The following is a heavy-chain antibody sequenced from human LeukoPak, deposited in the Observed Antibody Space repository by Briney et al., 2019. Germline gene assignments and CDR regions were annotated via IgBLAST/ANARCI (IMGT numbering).Heavy chain of an antibody. CDR1: GFTVSTNY. Sequence: PGGSLRLSCAASGFTVSTNYMTWVRQAPGKGLEWVANIKPDGSEKNYVDSVKGRFTISRDNARNSLFLQMNSLRAEDTAVYYCAREEDNADEYLREDYWGQGTLVTVSS. V-gene: IGHV3-7*01. D-gene: IGHD2/OR15-2a*01. CDR2: IKPDGSEK. CDR3: AREEDNADEYLREDY. J-gene: IGHJ4*02.